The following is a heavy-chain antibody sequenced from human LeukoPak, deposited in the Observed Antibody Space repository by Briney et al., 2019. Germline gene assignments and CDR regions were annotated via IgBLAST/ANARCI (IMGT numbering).Heavy chain of an antibody. D-gene: IGHD3-3*01. Sequence: SETLSLTCTVSGGSISSSSYYWGWVRQPPGRGREWVGSIYYSGSTYYNPSLKSRVTISVDTSKKQFSLKLSSVTAADTAVYYCARRPETLNSYYDFWSGYYRGVDAFDIWGQGTMVTVSS. CDR3: ARRPETLNSYYDFWSGYYRGVDAFDI. J-gene: IGHJ3*02. CDR1: GGSISSSSYY. V-gene: IGHV4-39*01. CDR2: IYYSGST.